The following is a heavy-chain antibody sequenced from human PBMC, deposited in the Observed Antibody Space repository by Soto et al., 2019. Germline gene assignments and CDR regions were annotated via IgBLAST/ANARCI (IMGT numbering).Heavy chain of an antibody. Sequence: LSLTCSVSGDSISSSSQYWGWIRQPPGKGLEWIGSIHYSGTSYYNPSLKSRVTIFVDTSKNQLSLKLSSVTAADTAVYYCARHWIAGSSIPWGQGTLVTVSS. J-gene: IGHJ5*02. D-gene: IGHD2-21*01. V-gene: IGHV4-39*01. CDR3: ARHWIAGSSIP. CDR2: IHYSGTS. CDR1: GDSISSSSQY.